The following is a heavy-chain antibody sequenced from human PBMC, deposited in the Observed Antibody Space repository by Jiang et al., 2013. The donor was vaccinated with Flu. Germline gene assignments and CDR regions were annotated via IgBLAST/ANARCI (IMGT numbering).Heavy chain of an antibody. CDR3: ARDPSGSYSFDY. CDR1: GFTFSSYG. Sequence: VQLLESGGGVVQPGRSLRLSCAASGFTFSSYGMHWVRQAPGKGLEWVAVIWYDGSNKYYADSVKGRFTISRDNSKNTLYLQMNSLRAEDTAVYYCARDPSGSYSFDYWGQGTLVTVSS. CDR2: IWYDGSNK. V-gene: IGHV3-33*01. D-gene: IGHD1-26*01. J-gene: IGHJ4*02.